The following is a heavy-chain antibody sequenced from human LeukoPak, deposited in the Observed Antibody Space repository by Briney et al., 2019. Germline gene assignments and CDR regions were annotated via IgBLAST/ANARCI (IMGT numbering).Heavy chain of an antibody. CDR3: ARRPIGSFGGWSRPFDY. CDR2: VHYSGVT. D-gene: IGHD6-19*01. J-gene: IGHJ4*02. V-gene: IGHV4-59*08. Sequence: SETLSLTCSVSGGSTGSDYWSWIRQPPGKGLEWIAYVHYSGVTSYNPSLKSRVAISIDTSKNQFSLNLTSVTAADTAVYYCARRPIGSFGGWSRPFDYWGQGTLVTVSS. CDR1: GGSTGSDY.